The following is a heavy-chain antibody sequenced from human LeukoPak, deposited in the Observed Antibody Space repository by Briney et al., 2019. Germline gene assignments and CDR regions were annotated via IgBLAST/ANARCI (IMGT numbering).Heavy chain of an antibody. D-gene: IGHD3-10*01. CDR3: ATGERMVRGDGVDY. CDR1: GFTVRNNY. Sequence: PGGSLRLSCAASGFTVRNNYMSWGRQAPGKGLEWGSVIYSGGSTYYADSVKGRFTISRDHSKNTLYLQMNSLRAEDTAVYFCATGERMVRGDGVDYWGQGTLVTVSS. J-gene: IGHJ4*02. V-gene: IGHV3-66*01. CDR2: IYSGGST.